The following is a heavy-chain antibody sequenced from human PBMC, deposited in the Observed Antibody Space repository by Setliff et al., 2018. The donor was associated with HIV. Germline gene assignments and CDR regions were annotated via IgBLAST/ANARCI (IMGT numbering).Heavy chain of an antibody. D-gene: IGHD5-12*01. V-gene: IGHV4-34*01. CDR3: ARGATLLPGYSDRWEYFYMDV. J-gene: IGHJ6*03. Sequence: PSETLSLTCAVFGGSFTDIGGSFTDYYWIWIRQPPGKGLEWIGEINHSGSTHYNPSLKSRFTISVDTSKNQFSLKVNSVTAADTAVYYCARGATLLPGYSDRWEYFYMDVWGKGTTVTVSS. CDR1: GGSFTDIGGSFTDYY. CDR2: INHSGST.